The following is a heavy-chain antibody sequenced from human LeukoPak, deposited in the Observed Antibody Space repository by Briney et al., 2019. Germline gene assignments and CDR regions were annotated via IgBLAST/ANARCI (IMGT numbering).Heavy chain of an antibody. CDR3: AKDMRFDWTPYYFDY. CDR2: ISGSGGST. V-gene: IGHV3-23*01. J-gene: IGHJ4*02. Sequence: WGSLRLSCAASGFTFSSYAMSWVRQAPGKGLEWVSAISGSGGSTYYADSVKGRFTISRDNSKNTLYLQMNSLRAEDTAVYYCAKDMRFDWTPYYFDYWGQGTLVTVSS. CDR1: GFTFSSYA. D-gene: IGHD3-9*01.